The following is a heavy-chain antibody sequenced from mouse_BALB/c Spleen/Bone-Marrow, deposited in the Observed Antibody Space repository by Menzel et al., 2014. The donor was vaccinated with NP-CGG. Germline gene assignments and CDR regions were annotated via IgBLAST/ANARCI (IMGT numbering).Heavy chain of an antibody. V-gene: IGHV14-3*02. Sequence: VQLQQPGAELVKPGASVKLSCTASGFNIKDSYMHWVKQRPEQGLEWIGRIDPANGNTKYDPKFQGKATITADTSSNTACLPLSSMTSDDAAFYCYTGYYYGYYFDYWGQGTTLTISS. J-gene: IGHJ2*01. CDR2: IDPANGNT. D-gene: IGHD1-1*01. CDR3: TGYYYGYYFDY. CDR1: GFNIKDSY.